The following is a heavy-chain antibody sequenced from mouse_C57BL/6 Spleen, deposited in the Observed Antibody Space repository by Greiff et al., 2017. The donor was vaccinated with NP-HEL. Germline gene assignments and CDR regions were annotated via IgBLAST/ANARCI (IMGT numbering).Heavy chain of an antibody. Sequence: EVKLMESGGGLVQPGGSLSLSCAASGFTFTDYYVSWVRQPPGKALEWLGFIRNKANGYTTEYSASVKGRFTISRDNSQSILYLQMNALRAEDSATYYCARYTYYVGYYAMDYWGQGTSVTVSS. J-gene: IGHJ4*01. CDR1: GFTFTDYY. V-gene: IGHV7-3*01. D-gene: IGHD1-1*01. CDR3: ARYTYYVGYYAMDY. CDR2: IRNKANGYTT.